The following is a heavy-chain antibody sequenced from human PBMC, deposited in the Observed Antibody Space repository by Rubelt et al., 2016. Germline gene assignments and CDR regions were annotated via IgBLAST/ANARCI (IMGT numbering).Heavy chain of an antibody. Sequence: EVQLVESGGGLVQPGGSLRLSCAASGFTFSSYWMSWVRPAPGKGLEWVATIKKDGSEKYYVDSGKGRVAISRDNAKNTLYLRMNSLIAEDTAVYYCTRDLPTYSSSSMFDYWGQGTLVTVSS. J-gene: IGHJ4*02. CDR2: IKKDGSEK. D-gene: IGHD6-6*01. V-gene: IGHV3-7*04. CDR3: TRDLPTYSSSSMFDY. CDR1: GFTFSSYW.